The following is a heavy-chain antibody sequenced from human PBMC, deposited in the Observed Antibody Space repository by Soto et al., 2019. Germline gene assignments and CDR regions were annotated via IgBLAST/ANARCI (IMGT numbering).Heavy chain of an antibody. CDR2: IIPIFGTA. D-gene: IGHD3-22*01. Sequence: SVKVSCKASGGTFSSYAISWVRQAPGQGLEWMGGIIPIFGTANYAQKFQGRVTITADESTSTAYMELSSLRSEDTAVYYCASHPLYYDGSGYLNDYWGQGTLVTVSS. CDR1: GGTFSSYA. V-gene: IGHV1-69*13. J-gene: IGHJ4*02. CDR3: ASHPLYYDGSGYLNDY.